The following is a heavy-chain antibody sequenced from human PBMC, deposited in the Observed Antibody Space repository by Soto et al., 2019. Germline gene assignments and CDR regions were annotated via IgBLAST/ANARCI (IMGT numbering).Heavy chain of an antibody. CDR1: GGSISSYY. V-gene: IGHV4-59*01. D-gene: IGHD3-22*01. CDR2: IYYSGST. J-gene: IGHJ5*02. CDR3: ARVEYYYDSSGYSGWFDP. Sequence: SETLSLTCTVSGGSISSYYWSWIRQPPGKGLEWIGYIYYSGSTNYNPSLKSRVTISVDTSKNQFSLKLSSVTAADTAVYYCARVEYYYDSSGYSGWFDPWGQGTLVTAPQ.